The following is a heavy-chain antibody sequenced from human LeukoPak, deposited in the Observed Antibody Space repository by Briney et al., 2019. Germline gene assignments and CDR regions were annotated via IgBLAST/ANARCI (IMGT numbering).Heavy chain of an antibody. V-gene: IGHV3-30-3*02. J-gene: IGHJ4*02. Sequence: GGSLRLSCAASGFTFSSYAMHWVRQAPGKGLEWVAVISYDGSNKYYADSVKGRFTISRDNSKNTLYLQMNSLRAEDTAVYYCAKLHDVDTAMLVDYWGQGTLVTVSS. CDR3: AKLHDVDTAMLVDY. CDR2: ISYDGSNK. CDR1: GFTFSSYA. D-gene: IGHD5-18*01.